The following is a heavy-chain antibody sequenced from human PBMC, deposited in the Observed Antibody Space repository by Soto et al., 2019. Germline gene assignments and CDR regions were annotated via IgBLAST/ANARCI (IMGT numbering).Heavy chain of an antibody. J-gene: IGHJ6*02. Sequence: QVQLQESGPGLVKPSQTLSLTYTVSGGSISSGGYYWSWIRQHPGKGLEWIGYIYYSGSTYYNPSLKSRVTISVDMSKNQFSLKLSSVTAADTAVYYCARDHTARVAAADVYYYYGMDVWGQGTTVTVSS. V-gene: IGHV4-31*03. CDR2: IYYSGST. CDR1: GGSISSGGYY. D-gene: IGHD6-13*01. CDR3: ARDHTARVAAADVYYYYGMDV.